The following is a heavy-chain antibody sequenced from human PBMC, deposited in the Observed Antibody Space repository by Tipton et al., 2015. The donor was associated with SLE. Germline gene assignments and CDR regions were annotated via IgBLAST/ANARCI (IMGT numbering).Heavy chain of an antibody. CDR2: ISDSGGST. V-gene: IGHV3-23*01. D-gene: IGHD4-17*01. CDR3: AKDPNGDYVGAFDF. Sequence: SLRLSCAASGFTFSAYGMSWVRQAPGKGLEWVSSISDSGGSTHHTDSVKGRFNISRDNSKNTLYLQMNSLRAEDTAVYYCAKDPNGDYVGAFDFWGQWTMVTVSS. CDR1: GFTFSAYG. J-gene: IGHJ3*01.